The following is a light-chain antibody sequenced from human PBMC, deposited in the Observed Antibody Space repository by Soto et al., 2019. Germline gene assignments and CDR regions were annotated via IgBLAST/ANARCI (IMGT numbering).Light chain of an antibody. CDR3: QQYENSPIT. CDR2: GAS. Sequence: ETVLTQSPGTLSLSPGETATLSCRASESIRSNSFAWYQQKPGQPPRLLIYGASNRATDIPYRFSGSGSVTDFTLTITRLESEDFAVYDCQQYENSPITFGQGTRLDIK. CDR1: ESIRSNS. V-gene: IGKV3-20*01. J-gene: IGKJ5*01.